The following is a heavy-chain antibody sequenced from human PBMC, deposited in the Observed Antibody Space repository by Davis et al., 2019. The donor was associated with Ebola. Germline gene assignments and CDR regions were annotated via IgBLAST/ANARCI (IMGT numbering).Heavy chain of an antibody. CDR3: ARQASLYGAIDY. Sequence: GESLKISCKGSGYDFSNLWIAWVRQMPGKGLEWMGIIYPGDSDTRYSSSFQGQVTISADRSITTAHLQWSSLKASDAAIYYCARQASLYGAIDYWGQGTLVTVSS. D-gene: IGHD4/OR15-4a*01. J-gene: IGHJ4*02. CDR1: GYDFSNLW. CDR2: IYPGDSDT. V-gene: IGHV5-51*01.